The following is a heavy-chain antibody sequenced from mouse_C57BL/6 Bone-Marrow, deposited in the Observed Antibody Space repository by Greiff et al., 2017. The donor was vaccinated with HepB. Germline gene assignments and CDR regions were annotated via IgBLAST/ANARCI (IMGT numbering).Heavy chain of an antibody. CDR1: GYTFTSYW. D-gene: IGHD2-1*01. V-gene: IGHV1-53*01. J-gene: IGHJ3*01. CDR3: ARKFGYGNFEGFAY. CDR2: INPSNGGT. Sequence: QVQLKESGTELVKPGASVKLSCKASGYTFTSYWMHWVKQRPGQGLEWIGNINPSNGGTNYNEKFKSKATLTVDKSSSTAYMQLSSLTSEDSAVYYCARKFGYGNFEGFAYWGQGTLVTVSA.